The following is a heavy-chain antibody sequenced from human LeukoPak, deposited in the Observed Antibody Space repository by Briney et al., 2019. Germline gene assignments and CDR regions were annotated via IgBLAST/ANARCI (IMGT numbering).Heavy chain of an antibody. J-gene: IGHJ1*01. CDR1: GFPFSSYE. D-gene: IGHD6-19*01. CDR2: IRSSGSTI. CDR3: ARGATAVADAEYFQH. V-gene: IGHV3-48*03. Sequence: GGSLRLSCAASGFPFSSYEMNWVRQAPGKGLEWVSYIRSSGSTIYYADSVKGRFTISRDNAKNSLYLQMNSLRAEDTAVYYCARGATAVADAEYFQHWGQGTLVTVSS.